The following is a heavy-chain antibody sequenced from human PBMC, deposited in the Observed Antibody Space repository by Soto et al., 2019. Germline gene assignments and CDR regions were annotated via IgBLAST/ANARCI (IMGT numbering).Heavy chain of an antibody. D-gene: IGHD1-26*01. J-gene: IGHJ4*02. CDR2: IIPILGIA. Sequence: QVQLVQSGAEVKKPGSSVKVSCKASGGTFSSYTISWVRQAPGQGLEWMGRIIPILGIANYAQKFQGRVTITADKSTSTAYMELNSLRSEDTAVYYCARDSGVEMATNLNYWGQGTLVTVSS. CDR1: GGTFSSYT. CDR3: ARDSGVEMATNLNY. V-gene: IGHV1-69*08.